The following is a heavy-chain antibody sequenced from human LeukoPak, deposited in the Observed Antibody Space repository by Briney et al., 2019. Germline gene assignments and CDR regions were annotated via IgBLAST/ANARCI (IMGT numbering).Heavy chain of an antibody. D-gene: IGHD2-8*02. CDR1: GGTFSSYA. CDR3: ARGWSMTLMYYFDY. CDR2: TIPIFGTA. J-gene: IGHJ4*02. V-gene: IGHV1-69*01. Sequence: GASVKVSCKASGGTFSSYAISWVRQAPGQGLEWMGGTIPIFGTANYAQKFQGRVTITADESTSTAYMELSSLRSEDTAVYYCARGWSMTLMYYFDYWGQGTLVTVSS.